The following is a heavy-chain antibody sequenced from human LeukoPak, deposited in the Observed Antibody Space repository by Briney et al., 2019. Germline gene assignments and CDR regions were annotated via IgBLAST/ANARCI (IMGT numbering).Heavy chain of an antibody. Sequence: GGSLRLSRAASGFTFDDYAMHWVRQAPGKGLEWVSLISWDGGSTYYADSMKGRFTISRDNSKNSLYLQMNSLRAEDTALYSCAKVRSYDNNGYYDYWGQGTLVTVSS. J-gene: IGHJ4*02. CDR1: GFTFDDYA. D-gene: IGHD3-22*01. CDR3: AKVRSYDNNGYYDY. CDR2: ISWDGGST. V-gene: IGHV3-43D*04.